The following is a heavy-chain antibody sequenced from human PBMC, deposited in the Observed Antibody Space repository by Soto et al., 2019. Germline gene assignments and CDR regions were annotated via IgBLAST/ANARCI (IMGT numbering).Heavy chain of an antibody. V-gene: IGHV4-30-2*01. CDR3: ARGQFYYGWGNFNNRMFDA. Sequence: SDTLSLTCAVFGGLIGGVGYAWSWIRQTPGGGLEWIGYISHSGTFLTSPSLKTRFTMSLDMSNNQFSLTLNSMTAADTAVNYCARGQFYYGWGNFNNRMFDAWRQGIQVTVSS. J-gene: IGHJ5*02. D-gene: IGHD3-10*01. CDR1: GGLIGGVGYA. CDR2: ISHSGTF.